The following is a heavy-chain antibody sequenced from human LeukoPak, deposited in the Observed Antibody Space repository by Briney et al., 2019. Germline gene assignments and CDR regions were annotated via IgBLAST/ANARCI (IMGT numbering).Heavy chain of an antibody. CDR3: ARAKPKNMVRGLIMRRESRYYFDY. CDR2: IKSKTEGGTT. Sequence: GGSLRLSCAASGFTFNNAWMSWVRQAAGKGLEWIGRIKSKTEGGTTDQDASLKGRFTISRDNSKSTLYIQMNSLRAEDTAVYYCARAKPKNMVRGLIMRRESRYYFDYWGQGTLVTVSS. CDR1: GFTFNNAW. V-gene: IGHV3-15*01. J-gene: IGHJ4*02. D-gene: IGHD3-10*01.